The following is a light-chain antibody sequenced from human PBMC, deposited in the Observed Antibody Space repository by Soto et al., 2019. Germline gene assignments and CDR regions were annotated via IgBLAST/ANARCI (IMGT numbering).Light chain of an antibody. V-gene: IGLV1-44*01. CDR2: YDN. CDR3: AAWDDSLNGRV. Sequence: QSVLTQPPSASGTPGQRVTISCSGSNSNIGSNTVNWYQQLPGTAPNLLIYYDNLRPSGVPDRISGSKSGTSASLAISGLQSDDEADYYCAAWDDSLNGRVFGTGTKLTVL. J-gene: IGLJ1*01. CDR1: NSNIGSNT.